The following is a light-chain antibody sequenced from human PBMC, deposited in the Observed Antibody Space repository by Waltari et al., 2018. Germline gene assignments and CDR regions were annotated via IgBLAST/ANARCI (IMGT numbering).Light chain of an antibody. J-gene: IGLJ1*01. CDR2: EGF. CDR3: CSYAGSYTYV. V-gene: IGLV2-23*01. Sequence: QSALTQPASVSGSPGQSIAISCTGPSSDVGNYKLVSWYQQHPGKAPKLIIYEGFKRPSGVSDRFSGSQSGNTASLTVSGLQAEDEADYYCCSYAGSYTYVFGTGTKVTVL. CDR1: SSDVGNYKL.